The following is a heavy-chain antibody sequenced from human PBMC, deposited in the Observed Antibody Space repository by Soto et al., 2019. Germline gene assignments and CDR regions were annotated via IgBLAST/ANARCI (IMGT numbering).Heavy chain of an antibody. CDR3: ARAPWEVQSFWPWFDP. V-gene: IGHV1-3*01. Sequence: GASVKVSCKASGYIFTSYAIHWVRRAPGQGLEWMGWIHAANGNPKNSEKFQGRVTITRDTSATTAYMELSSLRSEDTAVHYCARAPWEVQSFWPWFDPWGQGTLVTVSP. D-gene: IGHD1-26*01. CDR1: GYIFTSYA. J-gene: IGHJ5*02. CDR2: IHAANGNP.